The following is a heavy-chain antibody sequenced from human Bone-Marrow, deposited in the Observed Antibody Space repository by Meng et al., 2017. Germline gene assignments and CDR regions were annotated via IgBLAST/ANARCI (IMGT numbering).Heavy chain of an antibody. Sequence: GGSLRLSCTASGFTCGDYAMSWVRQAPGKGLEWVGFIRSKAYGGTTEYAASVKGRFTISRDDSKSIAYLQMNSLKTEDTAVYYCTREASTYYDFWSGYRYFDYWGQRTLVTVSS. CDR3: TREASTYYDFWSGYRYFDY. J-gene: IGHJ4*02. CDR1: GFTCGDYA. V-gene: IGHV3-49*04. D-gene: IGHD3-3*01. CDR2: IRSKAYGGTT.